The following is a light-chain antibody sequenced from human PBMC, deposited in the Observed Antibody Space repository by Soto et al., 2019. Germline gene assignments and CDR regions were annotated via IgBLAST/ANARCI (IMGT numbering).Light chain of an antibody. CDR2: ATT. J-gene: IGKJ4*01. Sequence: DVQMTQSPSSLSASVGDRVTITCRASQGIAPYLTWFQQKPGKVPRLLIYATTTLPSRVPSSISGSGSGTDFTLTISSLQTEDGATYSSQKYNSAPLTFGGGTTVEIK. CDR1: QGIAPY. V-gene: IGKV1-27*01. CDR3: QKYNSAPLT.